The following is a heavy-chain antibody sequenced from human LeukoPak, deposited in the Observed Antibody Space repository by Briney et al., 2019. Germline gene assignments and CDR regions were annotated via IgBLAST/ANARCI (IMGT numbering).Heavy chain of an antibody. J-gene: IGHJ6*04. CDR1: GFTFSDYY. D-gene: IGHD3-10*02. CDR3: AELGITMIGGV. CDR2: ISGTDNTI. Sequence: GGSLRLSCAASGFTFSDYYTSWIRQAPGKGLEWVSYISGTDNTIYYADSVKGRFTMSRDNAKNSLYLQMNSLRAEDTAVYCCAELGITMIGGVWGKGTTVTISS. V-gene: IGHV3-11*04.